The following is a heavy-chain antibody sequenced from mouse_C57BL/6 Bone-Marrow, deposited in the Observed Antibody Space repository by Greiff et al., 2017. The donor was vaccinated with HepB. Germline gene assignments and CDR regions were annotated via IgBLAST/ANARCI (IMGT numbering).Heavy chain of an antibody. CDR1: GYTFTSYW. J-gene: IGHJ3*01. Sequence: QVQLQQPGAELVMPGASVKLSCKASGYTFTSYWMHWVKQRPGQGLEWIGEIDPSDSYTNYNQKFKGKSTLTVDKSSSTAYMQLSSLTSEDSAVYYGARSRCYGSRFAYWGQGTLVTVSA. V-gene: IGHV1-69*01. CDR3: ARSRCYGSRFAY. D-gene: IGHD1-1*01. CDR2: IDPSDSYT.